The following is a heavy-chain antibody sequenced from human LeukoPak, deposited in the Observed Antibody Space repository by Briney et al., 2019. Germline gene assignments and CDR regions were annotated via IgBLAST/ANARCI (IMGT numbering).Heavy chain of an antibody. Sequence: SETLSLTCTVSGYSISSGYYWGWIRQPPGKGLEWIGSIYYSGSTYYNPSLKSRVTISVDTSKNQFSLKLSSVTAADTAVYYCARSNQQLGAFDIWGQGTMVTVSS. CDR2: IYYSGST. V-gene: IGHV4-38-2*02. CDR1: GYSISSGYY. J-gene: IGHJ3*02. CDR3: ARSNQQLGAFDI. D-gene: IGHD6-13*01.